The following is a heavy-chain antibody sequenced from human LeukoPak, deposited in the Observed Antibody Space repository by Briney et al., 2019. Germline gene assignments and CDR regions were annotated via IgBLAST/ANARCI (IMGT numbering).Heavy chain of an antibody. CDR2: IYYSGST. Sequence: SETLSLTCTVSGGSISSYYWSWIRQPPGKGLEWIGYIYYSGSTNYNPSLKSRVTISVDTSKNQFSLKLSSVTAADTAVYYCARRLREVAVAGSMDVWGQGTTVTVSS. J-gene: IGHJ6*02. V-gene: IGHV4-59*08. D-gene: IGHD6-19*01. CDR3: ARRLREVAVAGSMDV. CDR1: GGSISSYY.